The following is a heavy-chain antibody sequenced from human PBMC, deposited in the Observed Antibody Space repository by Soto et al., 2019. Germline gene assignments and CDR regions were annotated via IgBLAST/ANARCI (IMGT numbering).Heavy chain of an antibody. CDR1: GYSFTSYW. D-gene: IGHD3-10*01. Sequence: GESLKISCKGSGYSFTSYWISWVRQMPGKGLEWMGRIDPSDSYTNYSPSFQGHATISADKSISTAYLQWSSLKASDTAMYYCARQDYGSGSYFSPSPRYYYGMDVWGQGTTVTVSS. CDR3: ARQDYGSGSYFSPSPRYYYGMDV. CDR2: IDPSDSYT. J-gene: IGHJ6*02. V-gene: IGHV5-10-1*01.